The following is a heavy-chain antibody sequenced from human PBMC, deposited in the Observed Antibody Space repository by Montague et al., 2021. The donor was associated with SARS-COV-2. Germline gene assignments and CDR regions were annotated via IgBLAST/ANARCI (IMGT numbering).Heavy chain of an antibody. J-gene: IGHJ4*02. D-gene: IGHD3-3*01. CDR1: GVTFSNYP. CDR3: GGGVNFDY. V-gene: IGHV1-69*13. CDR2: LIPMFGTG. Sequence: SVKVSCKASGVTFSNYPISWVRRAPGQGPEWMGGLIPMFGTGNYAQKFQGRLTFTADEATNTAYMELSSLRSEDTAVYYCGGGVNFDYWGQGTLVIVSS.